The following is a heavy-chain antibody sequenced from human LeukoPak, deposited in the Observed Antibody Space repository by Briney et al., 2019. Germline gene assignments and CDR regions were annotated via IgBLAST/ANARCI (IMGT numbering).Heavy chain of an antibody. V-gene: IGHV3-48*03. J-gene: IGHJ4*02. D-gene: IGHD6-19*01. Sequence: GGSLRLSCAASGFTFSSYGMNWGRQAPGKGLEWISYISSSGSAIYYADSVKGRFTISRDNAKNSLYLQMNSLRAEDTAVYYCARELEVADNFDYWGQGTLVTVSS. CDR2: ISSSGSAI. CDR3: ARELEVADNFDY. CDR1: GFTFSSYG.